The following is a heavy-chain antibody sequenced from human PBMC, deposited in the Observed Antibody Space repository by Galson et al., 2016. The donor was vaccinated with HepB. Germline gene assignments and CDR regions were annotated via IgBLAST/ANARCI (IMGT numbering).Heavy chain of an antibody. D-gene: IGHD2-21*01. V-gene: IGHV1-18*01. CDR1: GYTFTTNG. Sequence: SVKVSCKASGYTFTTNGISWVRQAPGQGLEWMGWIGAYNGDTNYAQKFQGRVTMTTDTSTSTAYMELRSLRSDDTAMYYCARAPLWSSFDPWGQGTLVTVSS. CDR2: IGAYNGDT. J-gene: IGHJ5*02. CDR3: ARAPLWSSFDP.